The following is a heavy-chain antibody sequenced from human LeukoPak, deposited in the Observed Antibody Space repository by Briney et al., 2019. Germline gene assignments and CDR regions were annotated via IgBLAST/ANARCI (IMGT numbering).Heavy chain of an antibody. J-gene: IGHJ5*02. V-gene: IGHV1-24*01. Sequence: GASVKVSCKVSGYTLTELSMHWVRQAPGKGLEWMGGFDPEDGETIYAQKFQGRVTMTEDTSTDTAYMELSSLRSEDTAVYYCATETVGQIVGATWSNWFDPWGQGTLVTVSS. D-gene: IGHD1-26*01. CDR3: ATETVGQIVGATWSNWFDP. CDR1: GYTLTELS. CDR2: FDPEDGET.